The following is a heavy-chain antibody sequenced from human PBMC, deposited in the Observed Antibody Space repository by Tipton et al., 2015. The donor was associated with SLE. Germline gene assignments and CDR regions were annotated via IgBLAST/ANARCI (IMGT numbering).Heavy chain of an antibody. CDR2: IKGESYGGTK. CDR1: GLIFSDAW. Sequence: SLRLSCEASGLIFSDAWMNWVRQAPGKVLEWIGRIKGESYGGTKNYAAPVKGRFTISRDDSENRLYLHMKNLKAEDTAMYYCNKAGGTTDSWGKGTLVTVSS. CDR3: NKAGGTTDS. V-gene: IGHV3-15*01. J-gene: IGHJ4*02. D-gene: IGHD4-11*01.